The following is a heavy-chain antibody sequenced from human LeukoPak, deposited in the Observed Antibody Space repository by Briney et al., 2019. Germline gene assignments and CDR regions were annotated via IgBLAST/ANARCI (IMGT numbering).Heavy chain of an antibody. CDR1: GFTVSSNE. J-gene: IGHJ4*02. D-gene: IGHD3-22*01. CDR2: ISSSSSYI. CDR3: ARDLHFRVYDSSIYYPY. Sequence: GGSLRLSCAASGFTVSSNEMSWVRQAPGKGLEWVSSISSSSSYICYADSVKGRFTISRDNAKNSLYLQMNSLRAEDTAVYYCARDLHFRVYDSSIYYPYWGQGTLVTVSS. V-gene: IGHV3-21*01.